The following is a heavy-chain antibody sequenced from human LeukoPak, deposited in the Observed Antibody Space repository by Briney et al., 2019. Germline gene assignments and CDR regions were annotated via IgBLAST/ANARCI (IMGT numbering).Heavy chain of an antibody. Sequence: ASVKVSCKASGYTFTSYGISWVRQAPGQGLEWMGWISAYNGNTNYAQKLQGRVTMTTDTSTSTAYMELRSLRSEDTAVYYCAADVCSGGSCSGLGDYYYYMDVWGKGTTVTISS. CDR1: GYTFTSYG. CDR2: ISAYNGNT. D-gene: IGHD2-15*01. V-gene: IGHV1-18*01. J-gene: IGHJ6*03. CDR3: AADVCSGGSCSGLGDYYYYMDV.